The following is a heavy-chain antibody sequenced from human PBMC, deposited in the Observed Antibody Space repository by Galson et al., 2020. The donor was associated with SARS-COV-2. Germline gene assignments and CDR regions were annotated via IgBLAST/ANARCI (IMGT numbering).Heavy chain of an antibody. CDR1: GGSISSGGYY. J-gene: IGHJ6*02. Sequence: SETLSLTCTVSGGSISSGGYYWSWIRQHPGKGLEWIGYIYYSGSTYYNPSLKSRVTISVDTSKNQFSLKLSSVTATDTAVYYCARDVFKRFGELLPRGHYYYYYGMDVWGQGTTVTVSS. CDR3: ARDVFKRFGELLPRGHYYYYYGMDV. CDR2: IYYSGST. V-gene: IGHV4-31*03. D-gene: IGHD3-10*01.